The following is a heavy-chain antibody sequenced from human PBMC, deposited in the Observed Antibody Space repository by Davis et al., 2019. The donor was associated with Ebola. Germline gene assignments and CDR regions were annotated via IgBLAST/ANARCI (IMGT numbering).Heavy chain of an antibody. J-gene: IGHJ4*02. D-gene: IGHD3-22*01. Sequence: MPSETLSLTCAVYSGSFSGYYWSWIRQSPGKGLEWIGEISHTGDTNYNPSLKSRVTISVDTSKNQFSLKLSSVTAADTAVYYCARVPLIYYDSSGYYWDYWGQGTLVTVSS. CDR3: ARVPLIYYDSSGYYWDY. CDR1: SGSFSGYY. V-gene: IGHV4-34*01. CDR2: ISHTGDT.